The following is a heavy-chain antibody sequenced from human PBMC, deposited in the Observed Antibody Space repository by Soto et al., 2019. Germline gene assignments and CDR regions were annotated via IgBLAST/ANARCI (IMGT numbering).Heavy chain of an antibody. D-gene: IGHD6-19*01. CDR1: GYTFTSYG. Sequence: ASVKVSCKASGYTFTSYGISWVRQAPGQGLEWMGWISAYNGNTNYAQKLQGRVTMTTDTSTSTAYMELRSLRSDDTAVYYCARDGYSSGWTTLPVYYYYGMDVWGQGTTVTVSS. J-gene: IGHJ6*02. V-gene: IGHV1-18*04. CDR2: ISAYNGNT. CDR3: ARDGYSSGWTTLPVYYYYGMDV.